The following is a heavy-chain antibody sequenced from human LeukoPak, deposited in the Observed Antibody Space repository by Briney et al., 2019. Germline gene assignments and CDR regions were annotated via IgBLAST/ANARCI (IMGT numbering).Heavy chain of an antibody. V-gene: IGHV3-23*01. J-gene: IGHJ5*02. Sequence: GGSLRLSCVASGFSFSSYGMNWVREAPGKGLEWVSGVSGSGGTTYYADSVKGRFTIFRDNSKNTLYLQMNSLRAEDTAVYYCAKASLAAAGTRFDPWGQGTLVTVSS. CDR1: GFSFSSYG. CDR2: VSGSGGTT. CDR3: AKASLAAAGTRFDP. D-gene: IGHD6-13*01.